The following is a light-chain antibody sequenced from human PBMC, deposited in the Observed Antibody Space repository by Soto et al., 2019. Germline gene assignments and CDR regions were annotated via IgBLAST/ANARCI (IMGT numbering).Light chain of an antibody. CDR1: QSVSSSY. CDR3: QQYASSPRT. J-gene: IGKJ1*01. Sequence: EIVLTQSPGTLSLSPGERATLSCRASQSVSSSYLAWYQQTPGQAPRLLIYDASSRATGIPDRFSGSGSGTDFTLTISRLEPEDSAVYYCQQYASSPRTFGQGTKVDIK. V-gene: IGKV3-20*01. CDR2: DAS.